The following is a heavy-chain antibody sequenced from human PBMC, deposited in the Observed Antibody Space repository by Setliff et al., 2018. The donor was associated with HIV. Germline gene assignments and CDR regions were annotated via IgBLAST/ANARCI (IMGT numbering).Heavy chain of an antibody. V-gene: IGHV1-2*02. CDR1: GYTFSDYF. CDR3: ARKSLTGTIDS. D-gene: IGHD1-1*01. J-gene: IGHJ4*02. CDR2: IHPNRGGT. Sequence: ASVKVSCKASGYTFSDYFIHWMRQAPGQGLEWMGWIHPNRGGTNYAQKFQGRVTMTRDTSITTAYMELSRLSSDDTAVYYCARKSLTGTIDSWGQGTLVTVSS.